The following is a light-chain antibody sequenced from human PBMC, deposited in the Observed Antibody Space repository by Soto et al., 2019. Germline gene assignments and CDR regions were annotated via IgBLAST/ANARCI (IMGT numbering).Light chain of an antibody. CDR1: KSDIGVYDF. J-gene: IGLJ1*01. CDR3: AAWDDSLNGYV. V-gene: IGLV2-8*01. CDR2: EVF. Sequence: QSALTQPPSASGSPGQSVTISCTGTKSDIGVYDFVSWYQHLPGKAPRLIIYEVFQRPSGVPDRFSGSKSGTSASLAISGLQSEDEADYYCAAWDDSLNGYVFGTGTKVTVL.